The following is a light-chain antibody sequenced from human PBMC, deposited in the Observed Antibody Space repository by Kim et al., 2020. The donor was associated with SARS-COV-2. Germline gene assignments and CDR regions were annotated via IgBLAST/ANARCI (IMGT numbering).Light chain of an antibody. CDR1: QSLLHSNVYNY. J-gene: IGKJ1*01. V-gene: IGKV2-28*01. CDR3: MQALETPPT. CDR2: LGS. Sequence: PSLLSCRSSQSLLHSNVYNYLDWYLQKPVQSPQLLFYLGSTRASGVPDRFSGSVSGTDFTLKISRVEAEDVGVYYCMQALETPPTFGQGTKVDIK.